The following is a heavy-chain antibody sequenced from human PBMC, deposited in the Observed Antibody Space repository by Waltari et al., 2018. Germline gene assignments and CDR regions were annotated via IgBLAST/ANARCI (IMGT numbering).Heavy chain of an antibody. CDR1: GFTFSSYW. J-gene: IGHJ4*02. V-gene: IGHV3-7*01. Sequence: EVQLVESGGGLVQPGGSLRLSCAASGFTFSSYWMSWVRQAPGKGLEWVANIKQDGSEKYYGDSGKGRFTISRDNAKNSLYLQMNSLRAEDTAVYYCARDGGGGDYGVPWDYWGQGTLVTVSS. D-gene: IGHD4-17*01. CDR2: IKQDGSEK. CDR3: ARDGGGGDYGVPWDY.